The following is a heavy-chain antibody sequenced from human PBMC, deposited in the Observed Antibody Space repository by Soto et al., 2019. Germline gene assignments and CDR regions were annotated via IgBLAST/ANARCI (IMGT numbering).Heavy chain of an antibody. Sequence: EEQLVESGGSLVKPGGSLRLSCAASGFTFSSYSMNWVRQAPGKGLEWVSSISSSSSYIYYADSVKGRFTISRDNAKNSLYLQMNSLRAEDTAVYYCAGLRPTTAYYYYYMDVWGKGTTVTVSS. J-gene: IGHJ6*03. CDR3: AGLRPTTAYYYYYMDV. CDR1: GFTFSSYS. D-gene: IGHD1-26*01. CDR2: ISSSSSYI. V-gene: IGHV3-21*01.